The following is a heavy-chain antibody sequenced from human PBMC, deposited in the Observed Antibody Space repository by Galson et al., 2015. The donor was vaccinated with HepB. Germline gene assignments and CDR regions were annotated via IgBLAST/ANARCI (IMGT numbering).Heavy chain of an antibody. CDR2: ISGSGGST. CDR3: AKSPLRGIAAAGTAGKHFDY. J-gene: IGHJ4*02. CDR1: GFTFSSYA. D-gene: IGHD6-13*01. V-gene: IGHV3-23*01. Sequence: SLRPSCAASGFTFSSYAMSWVRQAPGKGLEWVSAISGSGGSTYYADSVKGRFTISRDNSKNTLYLQMNSLRAEDTAVYYCAKSPLRGIAAAGTAGKHFDYWGQGTLVTVSS.